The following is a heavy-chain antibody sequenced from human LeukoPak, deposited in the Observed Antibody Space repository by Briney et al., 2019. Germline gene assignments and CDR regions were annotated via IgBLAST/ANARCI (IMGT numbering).Heavy chain of an antibody. CDR1: GYTFTSYA. D-gene: IGHD4-17*01. V-gene: IGHV1-3*03. CDR3: ARYYDYGDYVVDY. J-gene: IGHJ4*02. CDR2: INAGNGNT. Sequence: ASVEVSCKASGYTFTSYAMHWVRQAPGQRLEWMGWINAGNGNTKYSQEFQGRVTITRDTSASTAYMELSSLRSEDMAVYYCARYYDYGDYVVDYWGQGTLVTVSS.